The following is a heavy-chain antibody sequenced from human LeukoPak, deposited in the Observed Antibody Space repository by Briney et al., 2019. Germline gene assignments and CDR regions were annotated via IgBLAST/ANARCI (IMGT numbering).Heavy chain of an antibody. CDR3: ARRAASSGLDPFDY. V-gene: IGHV3-53*01. J-gene: IGHJ4*02. CDR2: IYSGGST. Sequence: PGGSLRPSCAASGFTVSSNYMSWVRQAPGKGLEWVSVIYSGGSTYYADSVKGRFTISRDNSKNTLYLQMNSLRAEDTAVYYCARRAASSGLDPFDYWGQGTLVTVSS. D-gene: IGHD6-19*01. CDR1: GFTVSSNY.